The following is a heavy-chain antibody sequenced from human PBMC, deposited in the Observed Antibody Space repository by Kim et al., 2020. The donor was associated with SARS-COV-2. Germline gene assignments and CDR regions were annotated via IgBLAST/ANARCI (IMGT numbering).Heavy chain of an antibody. D-gene: IGHD2-2*01. CDR3: ARGSREYQLPGWFDP. Sequence: ASVKVSCKASGYTFTSYAMNWVRQAPGQGLEWMGWINTNTGNPTYAQGFTGRFVFSLDTSVSTAYLQISSLKAEDTAVYYCARGSREYQLPGWFDPWGQGTLVTVSS. J-gene: IGHJ5*02. CDR1: GYTFTSYA. V-gene: IGHV7-4-1*02. CDR2: INTNTGNP.